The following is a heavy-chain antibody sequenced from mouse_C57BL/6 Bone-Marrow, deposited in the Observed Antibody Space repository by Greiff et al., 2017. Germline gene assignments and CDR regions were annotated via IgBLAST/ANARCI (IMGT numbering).Heavy chain of an antibody. J-gene: IGHJ3*01. Sequence: VKLQQPGAELVKPGASVKLSCKASGYTFTSYWMHWVKQRPGQGLEWIGEIDPSDSYTNYYQKFKGKSTLTVDKSSSTAYMKLSSLTSEDSAVYYCARECDSYSLAWFAYWCQGTLVTVSA. CDR2: IDPSDSYT. V-gene: IGHV1-69*01. CDR3: ARECDSYSLAWFAY. D-gene: IGHD2-12*01. CDR1: GYTFTSYW.